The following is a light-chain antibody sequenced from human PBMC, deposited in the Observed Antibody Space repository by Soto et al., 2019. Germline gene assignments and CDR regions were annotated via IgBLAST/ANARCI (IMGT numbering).Light chain of an antibody. CDR2: EVS. CDR1: SIEIGTYNY. J-gene: IGLJ1*01. Sequence: QSVLTQPASVSGSPGQSITISCTGTSIEIGTYNYVSWYQQHPGKAPKLIIYEVSNRPSGVSNRFSGSKSGNTASLTISGLQAEDEADYYCSSYTSSTNYVFGTGTKVTVL. CDR3: SSYTSSTNYV. V-gene: IGLV2-14*01.